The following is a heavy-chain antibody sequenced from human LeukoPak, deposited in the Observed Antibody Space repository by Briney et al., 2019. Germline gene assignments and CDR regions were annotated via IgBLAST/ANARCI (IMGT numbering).Heavy chain of an antibody. CDR1: GGSISSYY. CDR2: IYYSGST. J-gene: IGHJ3*02. V-gene: IGHV4-59*01. Sequence: SETLSLTCTVSGGSISSYYWSWIRQPPGKGLERIGYIYYSGSTNYNPSLKSRVTISVDTSKNQFSLKLSSVTAADTAVYYCAREWRVFYYNSSGYQARTFDIWGQGTMVTVSS. D-gene: IGHD3-22*01. CDR3: AREWRVFYYNSSGYQARTFDI.